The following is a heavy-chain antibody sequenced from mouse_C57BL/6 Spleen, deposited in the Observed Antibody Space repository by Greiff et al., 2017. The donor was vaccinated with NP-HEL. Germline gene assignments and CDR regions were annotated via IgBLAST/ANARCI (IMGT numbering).Heavy chain of an antibody. V-gene: IGHV1-64*01. CDR3: ARTLYDYDSWFAY. Sequence: QVQLQQPGAELVKPGASVKLSCKASGYTFTSYWMHWVKQRPGQGLEWIGMIHPNSGSTNYNEKFKSKATLTVYKSSSTAYMQLSSLTSEDSAVYYCARTLYDYDSWFAYWGQGTLVTVSA. J-gene: IGHJ3*01. CDR2: IHPNSGST. CDR1: GYTFTSYW. D-gene: IGHD2-4*01.